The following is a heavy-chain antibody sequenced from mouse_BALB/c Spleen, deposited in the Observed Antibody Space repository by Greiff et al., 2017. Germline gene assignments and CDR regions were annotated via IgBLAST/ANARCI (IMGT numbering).Heavy chain of an antibody. CDR1: GFTFSSFG. CDR3: ARGVLTGTGAMDY. J-gene: IGHJ4*01. CDR2: ISSGSSTI. D-gene: IGHD4-1*01. V-gene: IGHV5-17*02. Sequence: EVQLQQSGGGLVQPGGSRKLSCAASGFTFSSFGMHWVRQAPEKGLEWVAYISSGSSTIYYADTVKGRFTISRDNPKNTLFLQMTSLRSEDTAMYYCARGVLTGTGAMDYWGQGTSVTVSS.